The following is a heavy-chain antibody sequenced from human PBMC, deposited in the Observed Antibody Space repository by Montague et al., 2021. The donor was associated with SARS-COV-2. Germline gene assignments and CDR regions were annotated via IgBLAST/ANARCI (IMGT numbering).Heavy chain of an antibody. CDR2: TYYRSKWYN. V-gene: IGHV6-1*01. CDR3: ARAYCGGYCYFYWYFDI. D-gene: IGHD2-21*02. J-gene: IGHJ2*01. Sequence: CAISGDSVSSNIATWNWIRQSPSRGLEWLGRTYYRSKWYNDYAVSVKSRVIINPDTSNNRISLQVNSVTPEDTAVYYCARAYCGGYCYFYWYFDIWGRGTLVTVSS. CDR1: GDSVSSNIAT.